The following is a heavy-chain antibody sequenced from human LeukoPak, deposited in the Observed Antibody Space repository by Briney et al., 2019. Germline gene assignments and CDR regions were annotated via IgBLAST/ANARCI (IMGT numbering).Heavy chain of an antibody. V-gene: IGHV3-33*08. D-gene: IGHD3-10*01. CDR3: ARDGKRGSGFY. CDR2: IWYDGSNK. CDR1: VVSLSSDG. Sequence: GGSLRVSREAPVVSLSSDGMHWVRPAPGEGLGWVAVIWYDGSNKYYADSVKGRFSISRDNSKNTLYLQMNSLRAEDTAVYYWARDGKRGSGFYWGQGTLVTVSS. J-gene: IGHJ4*02.